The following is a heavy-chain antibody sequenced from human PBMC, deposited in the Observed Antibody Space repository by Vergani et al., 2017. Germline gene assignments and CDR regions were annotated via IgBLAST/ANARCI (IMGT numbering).Heavy chain of an antibody. V-gene: IGHV3-7*01. CDR1: GFTFGDYY. D-gene: IGHD2-15*01. Sequence: EVHLEESGGGLVQPGGSLRLSCAASGFTFGDYYMAWIRLAPGKGLDWVASIKRDGTETFYVDSVKGRFTISRDKAKTTLYLQMNSLRDEDRGVYYCARISGGSAPYLHYWGQGTLVTVAS. CDR3: ARISGGSAPYLHY. J-gene: IGHJ1*01. CDR2: IKRDGTET.